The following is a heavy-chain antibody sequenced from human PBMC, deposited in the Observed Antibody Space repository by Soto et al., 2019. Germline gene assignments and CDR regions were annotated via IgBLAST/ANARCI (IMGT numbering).Heavy chain of an antibody. V-gene: IGHV3-30*03. D-gene: IGHD3-22*01. CDR2: ISHDAVNK. Sequence: GGSLRLSCVASGYSFGTYGIHWVRQAPGQGLEWVAFISHDAVNKGYGDSTKGRFTISRDDSKNTVYLNMNSQRAEDTAVYYLARDYCDSSGPGAFDNWGQGTVVTVSS. CDR3: ARDYCDSSGPGAFDN. CDR1: GYSFGTYG. J-gene: IGHJ3*02.